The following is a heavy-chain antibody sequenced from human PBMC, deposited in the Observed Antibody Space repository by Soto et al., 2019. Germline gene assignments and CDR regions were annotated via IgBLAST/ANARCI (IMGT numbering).Heavy chain of an antibody. CDR1: GYTFTSYG. CDR2: ISAYNGNT. D-gene: IGHD2-8*01. CDR3: ARDGILYNERSADYYYYSGMAV. Sequence: ASVKVSCKASGYTFTSYGISWVRQAPGQGLEWMGWISAYNGNTNYAQKLQGRVTMTTDTSTSTAYMELRSLRSDDTAVYYCARDGILYNERSADYYYYSGMAVCGQGTTVTVSS. J-gene: IGHJ6*02. V-gene: IGHV1-18*04.